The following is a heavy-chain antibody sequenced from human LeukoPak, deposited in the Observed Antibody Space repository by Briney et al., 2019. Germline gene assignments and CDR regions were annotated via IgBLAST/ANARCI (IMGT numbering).Heavy chain of an antibody. V-gene: IGHV3-23*01. J-gene: IGHJ4*02. Sequence: GGSLTLSCAASGFRFSSNAMSWVRQAPGKGLEWVSGISGSGGSTNYADSVKGRFTISTDTSKSTLYLQMNRLRGEDTAIYYCVAYDPLDYWGQGTLVTVSS. CDR1: GFRFSSNA. CDR2: ISGSGGST. CDR3: VAYDPLDY. D-gene: IGHD3-16*01.